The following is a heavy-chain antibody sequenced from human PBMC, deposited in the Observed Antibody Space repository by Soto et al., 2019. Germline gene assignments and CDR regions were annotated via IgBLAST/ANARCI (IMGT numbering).Heavy chain of an antibody. Sequence: ASVKVSCKASGYTFTSYGISWVRQAPGQGLEWMGWISAYNGNTNYAQKLQGRATMTTDTSTSTAYMELRILRSDDTAVYFCARDNLVLRHDAFDIWGQGTMVTVAS. V-gene: IGHV1-18*01. CDR1: GYTFTSYG. CDR2: ISAYNGNT. J-gene: IGHJ3*02. D-gene: IGHD2-15*01. CDR3: ARDNLVLRHDAFDI.